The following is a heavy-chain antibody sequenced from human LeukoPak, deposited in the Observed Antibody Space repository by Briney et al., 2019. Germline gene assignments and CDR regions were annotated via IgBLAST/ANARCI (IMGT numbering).Heavy chain of an antibody. Sequence: PGGSLRLSCAASGFTFSSDSMNWVRQAPGKGLEWVSSISSGSTYIYYADSVKGRFTISRDNAKNSLYLQMNSLRAEDTAVYYCARDRESWYSLSRTFDSWGQGTKVTVSS. J-gene: IGHJ3*02. CDR2: ISSGSTYI. CDR3: ARDRESWYSLSRTFDS. CDR1: GFTFSSDS. D-gene: IGHD6-13*01. V-gene: IGHV3-21*01.